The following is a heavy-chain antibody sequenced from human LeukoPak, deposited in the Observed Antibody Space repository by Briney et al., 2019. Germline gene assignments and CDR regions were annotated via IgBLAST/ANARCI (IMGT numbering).Heavy chain of an antibody. V-gene: IGHV3-30*02. J-gene: IGHJ4*02. Sequence: PGGSLRLSCAGSGFSFSSYGMHWVRQAPGKGLEWMAFIRSDGSNKYYADSVKGRFTISRDNSKNTLYLQMNSLRAEDTAVYYCARSRYDYIWGIDYWGQGTLVTISS. CDR1: GFSFSSYG. CDR2: IRSDGSNK. CDR3: ARSRYDYIWGIDY. D-gene: IGHD3-16*01.